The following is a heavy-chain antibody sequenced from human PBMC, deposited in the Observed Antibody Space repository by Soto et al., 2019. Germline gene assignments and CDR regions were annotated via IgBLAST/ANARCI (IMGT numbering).Heavy chain of an antibody. CDR3: ARDLPNSNWAYYFDS. J-gene: IGHJ4*02. CDR2: ISNSGKTI. CDR1: GFTFSTYS. Sequence: SLRLSCAASGFTFSTYSMNWVRQAPGKGLEWISYISNSGKTIYADPVKGRFTISRDNAKNSLYLQMNNLRDEDTAVYYCARDLPNSNWAYYFDSWGQGTQVTVSS. D-gene: IGHD3-16*01. V-gene: IGHV3-48*02.